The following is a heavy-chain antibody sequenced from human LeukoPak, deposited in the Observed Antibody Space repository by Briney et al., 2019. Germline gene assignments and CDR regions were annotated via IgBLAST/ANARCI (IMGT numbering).Heavy chain of an antibody. V-gene: IGHV1-18*01. CDR1: GYTFTSYG. D-gene: IGHD4-17*01. Sequence: GASVKVSCKASGYTFTSYGISWVRQAPGQGLEWMGWISAYNGNTNYAQKLQGRVTMTTDTSTSTAYMELRSLRSDDTAVYYCARTDYGDYPGVFDYWSQGTLVTVSS. CDR2: ISAYNGNT. J-gene: IGHJ4*02. CDR3: ARTDYGDYPGVFDY.